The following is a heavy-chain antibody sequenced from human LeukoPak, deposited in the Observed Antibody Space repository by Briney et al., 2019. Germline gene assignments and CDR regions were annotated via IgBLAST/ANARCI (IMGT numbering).Heavy chain of an antibody. Sequence: ASVKVSCKASGYTFTSYGISWVRQAPGQGLEWMGWISAYNGNTNYAQKLQGRVTMTTDTSTSTAYMELRSLRSDDTAVYYCARVSSGWYGYYYYYYMDVWGKGTTVTVSS. CDR1: GYTFTSYG. CDR3: ARVSSGWYGYYYYYYMDV. CDR2: ISAYNGNT. V-gene: IGHV1-18*01. D-gene: IGHD6-19*01. J-gene: IGHJ6*03.